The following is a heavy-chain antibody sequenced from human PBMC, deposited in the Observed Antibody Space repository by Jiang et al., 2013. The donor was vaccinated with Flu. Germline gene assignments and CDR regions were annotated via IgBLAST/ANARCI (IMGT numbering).Heavy chain of an antibody. Sequence: GLVKPSETLSLTCTVTGGSISSSGHYWGWIRQSPGKGLEWIGHVFKSGSTYYNPSLKSRVTISVDTSKNQFSLKLSSVTAADTAVYYCARQVHIVVVSDWFDPWGQGTLVTVSS. D-gene: IGHD2-21*01. CDR3: ARQVHIVVVSDWFDP. V-gene: IGHV4-39*01. CDR2: VFKSGST. J-gene: IGHJ5*02. CDR1: GGSISSSGHY.